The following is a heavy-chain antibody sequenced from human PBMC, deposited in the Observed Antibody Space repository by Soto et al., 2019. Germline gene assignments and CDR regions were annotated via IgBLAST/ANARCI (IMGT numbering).Heavy chain of an antibody. D-gene: IGHD4-17*01. J-gene: IGHJ2*01. Sequence: EVQLVESGGGLVQPGRSLRLSCAASGFTFDDYAMHWVRQAPGKGLEWVSGISWNSGSIGYADSVKGRFTISRDNAKNSLYLQMNSLRAEDTALYYCAKGSVTVTDPRRTWYFDLWGRGTLVTVSS. CDR3: AKGSVTVTDPRRTWYFDL. CDR1: GFTFDDYA. V-gene: IGHV3-9*01. CDR2: ISWNSGSI.